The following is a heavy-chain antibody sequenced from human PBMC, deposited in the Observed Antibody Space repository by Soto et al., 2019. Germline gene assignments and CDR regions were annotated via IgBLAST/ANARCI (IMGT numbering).Heavy chain of an antibody. CDR1: GFTVSSHY. V-gene: IGHV3-66*01. CDR2: NQSGGST. D-gene: IGHD2-15*01. J-gene: IGHJ6*03. Sequence: EVQLVESGGDLVQPGGSLRLSCAASGFTVSSHYMNWVRQAPGKGLGWVSLNQSGGSTFYADSVKGRFTISRDNSKNTLFLQMNSLRVEDTAMYYCSRDDVYCSGGSCYGVTMDVWGRGTTVTVSS. CDR3: SRDDVYCSGGSCYGVTMDV.